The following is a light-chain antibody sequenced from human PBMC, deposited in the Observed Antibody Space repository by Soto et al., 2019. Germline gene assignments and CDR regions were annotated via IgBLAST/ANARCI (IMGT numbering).Light chain of an antibody. CDR2: DAS. CDR1: QSVSSN. J-gene: IGKJ5*01. Sequence: EIAMTQSPATLSVSPGERGTLSCRASQSVSSNLAWYQQKPGQAPRLLIYDASNRAPGIPARFSGSGSGTDFTLTISSLEPDDFAVYYCQQRSSWPRITFGQGTRLEIK. CDR3: QQRSSWPRIT. V-gene: IGKV3-11*01.